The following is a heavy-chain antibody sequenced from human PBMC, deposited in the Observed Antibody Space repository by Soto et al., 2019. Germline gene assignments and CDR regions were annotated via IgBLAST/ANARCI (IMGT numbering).Heavy chain of an antibody. CDR2: MYYSGSS. D-gene: IGHD3-22*01. Sequence: QLQLQESGPGLVKPSETLSLTCTVSGGSISSSSYYWGWIRQPPGKGLEWIGNMYYSGSSYYNSSLKSRVTIAAATSKNQFSLKFNSVTAADTAVYYCASLQYHSDSSGYADWFDPWGQGTRVTVSS. J-gene: IGHJ5*02. V-gene: IGHV4-39*01. CDR3: ASLQYHSDSSGYADWFDP. CDR1: GGSISSSSYY.